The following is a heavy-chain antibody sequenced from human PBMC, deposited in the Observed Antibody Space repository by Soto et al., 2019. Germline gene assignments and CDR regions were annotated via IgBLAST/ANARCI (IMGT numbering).Heavy chain of an antibody. V-gene: IGHV3-23*01. CDR1: GFTFSSYA. CDR2: ISGSGGST. D-gene: IGHD3-3*01. CDR3: ARGYDFWSGYYYPYGMDV. Sequence: LRLSCAASGFTFSSYAMSWVRQAPGKGLEWVSAISGSGGSTYYADSVKGRLTISRDNSKNTLYLQMNSMRAEDTAVYYCARGYDFWSGYYYPYGMDVWGQGTTVTVSS. J-gene: IGHJ6*02.